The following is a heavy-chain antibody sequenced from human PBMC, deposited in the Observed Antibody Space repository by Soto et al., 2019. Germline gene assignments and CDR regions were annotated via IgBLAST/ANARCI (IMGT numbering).Heavy chain of an antibody. CDR3: ARQKFCSDGSCSSVDFDF. CDR2: VYPGDSDT. CDR1: GYSFSNYW. D-gene: IGHD2-15*01. V-gene: IGHV5-51*01. Sequence: PGESLKISCKASGYSFSNYWIGWVRQMPGKGLEWMGIVYPGDSDTRYSPSFQGQVSMSADKSITTAYLQWSSLRASDTAMYYCARQKFCSDGSCSSVDFDFWGQGTLVTVSS. J-gene: IGHJ4*02.